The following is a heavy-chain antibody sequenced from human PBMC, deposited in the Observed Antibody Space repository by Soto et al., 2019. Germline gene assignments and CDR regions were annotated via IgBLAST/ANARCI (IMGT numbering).Heavy chain of an antibody. Sequence: PGESLKISCAASGFTFSNYAMSWVRQAPGKGLEWVSAVGGSGTGAYYTNSVKGRFTISRDNSKNTLYLQMNSLRGEDTALYYCAKESQYNSSSILDYWGQGALVTVSS. CDR1: GFTFSNYA. CDR3: AKESQYNSSSILDY. V-gene: IGHV3-23*01. J-gene: IGHJ4*02. D-gene: IGHD1-20*01. CDR2: VGGSGTGA.